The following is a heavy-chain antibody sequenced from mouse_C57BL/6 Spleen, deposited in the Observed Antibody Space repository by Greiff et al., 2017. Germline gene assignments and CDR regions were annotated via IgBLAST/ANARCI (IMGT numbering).Heavy chain of an antibody. V-gene: IGHV5-6*01. CDR1: GFTFSSYG. CDR2: ISSGGSYT. CDR3: ARHSIYDGFFAY. Sequence: EVQVVESGGDLVKPGGSLKLSCAASGFTFSSYGMSWVRQTPDKRLEWVATISSGGSYTYYPDSVKGRFTISRDNAKNTLYLQMSSLKSEDTAMYYCARHSIYDGFFAYWGQGTLVTVSA. D-gene: IGHD2-3*01. J-gene: IGHJ3*01.